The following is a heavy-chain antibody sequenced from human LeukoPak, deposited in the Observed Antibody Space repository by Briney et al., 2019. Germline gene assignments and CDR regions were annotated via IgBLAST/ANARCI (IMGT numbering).Heavy chain of an antibody. Sequence: SETLSLTCTVSGGSVSSGSYYWSWIRQPLGKGLEWIGYIYYSGSTNYNPSLKSRVTISVDTSKNQFSLKLSSVTAADTAVYYCARVHGGNSRWVDYWGQGTLVTVSS. CDR3: ARVHGGNSRWVDY. D-gene: IGHD4-23*01. J-gene: IGHJ4*02. V-gene: IGHV4-61*01. CDR2: IYYSGST. CDR1: GGSVSSGSYY.